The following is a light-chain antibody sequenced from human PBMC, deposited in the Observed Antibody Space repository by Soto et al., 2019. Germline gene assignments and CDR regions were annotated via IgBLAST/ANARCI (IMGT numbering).Light chain of an antibody. V-gene: IGLV1-47*01. CDR1: NSRSGSNY. Sequence: QSVLPQPPSASGTPGQRVTISCSTSNSRSGSNYVYWYQQLPGAAPKLLIYRNDQRPSGVPDRFSGSKSCTSASLAISGLRSEDEGDYFCAKWDDSLRVYVFGSGIKLTVL. CDR2: RND. CDR3: AKWDDSLRVYV. J-gene: IGLJ1*01.